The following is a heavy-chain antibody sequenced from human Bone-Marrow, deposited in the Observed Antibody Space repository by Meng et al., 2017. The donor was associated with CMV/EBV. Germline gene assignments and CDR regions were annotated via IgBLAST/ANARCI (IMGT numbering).Heavy chain of an antibody. CDR3: ARGGYCSSASCDYALHHYYGMDV. Sequence: GGSLRLSCAASGFTFSSYEMNWVRQAPEKGLEWVSYISSSGSTIYYADSVKGRFTISRDNAKNSLYLQMNSLRAEDTAVYYCARGGYCSSASCDYALHHYYGMDVWGQGTTVTVSS. CDR2: ISSSGSTI. CDR1: GFTFSSYE. D-gene: IGHD2-2*01. J-gene: IGHJ6*02. V-gene: IGHV3-48*03.